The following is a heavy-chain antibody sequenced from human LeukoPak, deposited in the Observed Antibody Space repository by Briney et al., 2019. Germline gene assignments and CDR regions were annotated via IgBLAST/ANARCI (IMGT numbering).Heavy chain of an antibody. CDR2: MNPNSGDT. V-gene: IGHV1-8*01. D-gene: IGHD6-19*01. J-gene: IGHJ5*02. Sequence: ASVKVSCKASEYSFTSYEINWVRQVAGHGLEWMGWMNPNSGDTGYAERFQGRVTMTRNTSISTAYMELSSLRSEDTAVYYCARAKGENSAWSYNWLDPWGQGTRVTVSS. CDR1: EYSFTSYE. CDR3: ARAKGENSAWSYNWLDP.